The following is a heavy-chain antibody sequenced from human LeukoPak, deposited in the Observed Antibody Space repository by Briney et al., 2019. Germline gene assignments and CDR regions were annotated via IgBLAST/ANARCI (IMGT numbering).Heavy chain of an antibody. Sequence: GGSLRLSCAASGFTFSSYWMSWVRQAPGKGLEWVANIKQDGSEKYYVDSVKGRFTISRDNSKNTLYLQMNSLRAEDTAVYYCAKDYPWGVVDYWGQGTLVTVSS. J-gene: IGHJ4*02. CDR3: AKDYPWGVVDY. CDR1: GFTFSSYW. V-gene: IGHV3-7*03. D-gene: IGHD3-10*01. CDR2: IKQDGSEK.